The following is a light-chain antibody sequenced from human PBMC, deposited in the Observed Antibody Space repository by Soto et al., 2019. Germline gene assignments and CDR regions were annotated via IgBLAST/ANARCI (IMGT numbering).Light chain of an antibody. CDR2: GAS. CDR1: QSVNSNY. V-gene: IGKV3-20*01. CDR3: QQYGSPGT. Sequence: EIVLTQSPGTLSLSPGERATLSCRASQSVNSNYLAWYQQKPGQAPRLLIYGASSRAAGIPDRFSGSGSRTYLTLTISRLEPEDSAVYYCQQYGSPGTFGQGTKVEIK. J-gene: IGKJ1*01.